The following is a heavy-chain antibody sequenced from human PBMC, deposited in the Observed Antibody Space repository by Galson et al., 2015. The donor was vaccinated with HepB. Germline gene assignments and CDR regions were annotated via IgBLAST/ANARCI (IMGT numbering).Heavy chain of an antibody. CDR2: IYSGGST. J-gene: IGHJ4*02. V-gene: IGHV3-66*01. Sequence: SLRLSCAASGFTVSSNYMSWVRQAPGKGLEWVSVIYSGGSTYYADSVKGRFTISRDNSKNTLYLQMNSLRAEDTAVYYCARDGYSSSWDHFDYWGQGTLVTVSS. CDR1: GFTVSSNY. D-gene: IGHD6-13*01. CDR3: ARDGYSSSWDHFDY.